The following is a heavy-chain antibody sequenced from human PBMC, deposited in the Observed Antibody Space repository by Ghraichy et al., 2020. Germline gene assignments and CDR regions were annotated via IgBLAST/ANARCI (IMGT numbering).Heavy chain of an antibody. CDR1: GLTFSSYE. Sequence: GGSLRLSCAASGLTFSSYEMNWVRQAPGKGLEWVSYITSSGRTIYYADSVKGRFTISRDNAKNSLYLQMNSLRAEDTAVYYCVRDRQLVLDYWGQGTLVTGSS. J-gene: IGHJ4*02. CDR3: VRDRQLVLDY. D-gene: IGHD6-6*01. CDR2: ITSSGRTI. V-gene: IGHV3-48*03.